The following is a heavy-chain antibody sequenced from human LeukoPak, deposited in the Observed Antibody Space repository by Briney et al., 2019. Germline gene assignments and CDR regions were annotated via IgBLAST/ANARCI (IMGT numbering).Heavy chain of an antibody. D-gene: IGHD3-9*01. CDR2: INHSGST. CDR3: ARLDPLTGYYYSQGLYFDY. J-gene: IGHJ4*02. V-gene: IGHV4-34*01. Sequence: SETLSLTCAVYGGSFSGYYWSWIRQPPGKGLEWIGEINHSGSTNYNPSLKSRVTISVDTSKNQFSLKLSSVTAADTAVYYCARLDPLTGYYYSQGLYFDYWGQGTLVTVSS. CDR1: GGSFSGYY.